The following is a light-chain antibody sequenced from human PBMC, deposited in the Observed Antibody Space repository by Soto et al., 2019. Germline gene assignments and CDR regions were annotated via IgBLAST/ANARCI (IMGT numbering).Light chain of an antibody. V-gene: IGLV2-23*01. CDR2: EGS. CDR3: CSYVGSSTYV. CDR1: TSDVENYVL. Sequence: QSALTQPASVSGSPGQSIIISCTEATSDVENYVLVSWFQQHPGKAPRLIIYEGSRRPSVVSNRFSDSKSGKTAYLTISGLKTEDEADYYCCSYVGSSTYVFGTGTKLTVL. J-gene: IGLJ1*01.